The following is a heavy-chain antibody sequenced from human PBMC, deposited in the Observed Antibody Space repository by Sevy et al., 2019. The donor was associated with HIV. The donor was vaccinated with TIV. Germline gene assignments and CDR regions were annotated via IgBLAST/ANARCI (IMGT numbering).Heavy chain of an antibody. Sequence: GGSLRLSCAASGFTFSTYAMIWVRQAPGKGLEWVSAISGSGGSTYYADSLEGRFTNSRDNSKNTLYLQMNSLGAEDTAVYYCAKGDRTFYGMDVWGQGTTVTVSS. CDR2: ISGSGGST. D-gene: IGHD2-15*01. CDR3: AKGDRTFYGMDV. J-gene: IGHJ6*02. CDR1: GFTFSTYA. V-gene: IGHV3-23*01.